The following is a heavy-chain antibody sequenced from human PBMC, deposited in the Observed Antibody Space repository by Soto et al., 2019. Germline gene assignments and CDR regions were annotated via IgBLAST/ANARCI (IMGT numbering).Heavy chain of an antibody. V-gene: IGHV4-39*01. CDR2: SSYNGGT. D-gene: IGHD1-1*01. CDR3: ARHRIEVVWRGFDS. J-gene: IGHJ4*02. CDR1: TDSNNFSNSY. Sequence: SETLSLTCTVFTDSNNFSNSYWGWIRQPPGEGLQWIGSSSYNGGTFFNPSLKGRVDISIDASKRQSSLQVTSVTASDSAVYYRARHRIEVVWRGFDSWGQGRPVTVSS.